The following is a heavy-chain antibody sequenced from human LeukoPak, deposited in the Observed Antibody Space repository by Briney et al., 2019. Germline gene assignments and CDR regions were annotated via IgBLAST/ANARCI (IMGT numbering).Heavy chain of an antibody. CDR2: ISSRGSII. D-gene: IGHD3-10*01. Sequence: PGGSLRLSCAALGFTFSNYKLNWVRQAPGKGLEGVSYISSRGSIIYYSDSVKGRFTISRDNAKNSLYLQMNSLRAEDTAVYYCARDFGYFWGQGTLVTVSS. CDR3: ARDFGYF. CDR1: GFTFSNYK. V-gene: IGHV3-48*03. J-gene: IGHJ4*02.